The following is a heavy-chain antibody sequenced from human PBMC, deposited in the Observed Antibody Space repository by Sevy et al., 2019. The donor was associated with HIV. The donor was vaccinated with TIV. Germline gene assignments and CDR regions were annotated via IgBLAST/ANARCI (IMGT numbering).Heavy chain of an antibody. J-gene: IGHJ6*02. D-gene: IGHD3-22*01. V-gene: IGHV3-30*18. CDR2: ISYDGSNK. Sequence: GGSLRLSCAASGFTFSSYGMHWVRQAPGKGLEWVAVISYDGSNKYYADSVKGRFTISRDNSKNTLYLQMNILRAEDTVVYYCAKDKDYDDSSGYYSRSYDYGMDVWGQGTTVTVSS. CDR3: AKDKDYDDSSGYYSRSYDYGMDV. CDR1: GFTFSSYG.